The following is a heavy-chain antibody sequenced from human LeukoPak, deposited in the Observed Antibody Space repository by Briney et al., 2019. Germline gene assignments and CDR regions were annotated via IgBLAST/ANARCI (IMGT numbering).Heavy chain of an antibody. CDR2: IYYSGST. Sequence: SETLSLTCTVSGGSISSYYWSWIRQPPGKGLEWIGYIYYSGSTYYNPSLKSRVTISVDTSKNQFSLKLSSVTAADTAVYYCARGKFGIAVAATPYGMDVWGQGTTVTVSS. J-gene: IGHJ6*02. CDR3: ARGKFGIAVAATPYGMDV. V-gene: IGHV4-59*12. CDR1: GGSISSYY. D-gene: IGHD6-19*01.